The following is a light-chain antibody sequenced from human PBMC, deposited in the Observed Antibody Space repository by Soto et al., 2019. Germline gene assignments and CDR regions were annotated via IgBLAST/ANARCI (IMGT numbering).Light chain of an antibody. Sequence: QSALTQPASVSGSPGQSITLSCTGTSSDVGAYNYVSWYQQHPGKAPKLIIYEVSNRPSGVSNRFSGSKSGNTASLTISGLQAEDEADYYCSSHATSSTWVFGGGTKVTVL. CDR2: EVS. V-gene: IGLV2-14*01. J-gene: IGLJ3*02. CDR3: SSHATSSTWV. CDR1: SSDVGAYNY.